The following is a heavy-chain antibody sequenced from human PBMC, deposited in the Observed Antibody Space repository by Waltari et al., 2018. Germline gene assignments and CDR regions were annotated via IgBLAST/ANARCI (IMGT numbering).Heavy chain of an antibody. Sequence: QVQLVQSGAEVKKPGASVKVSCKASGYTFTSYYMHWVRQAPGQGLEWIGYIYYSGSTNYNPSLKSRVTISVDTSKNQFSLKLSSVTAADTAVYYCARTVVTPMFDPWGQGTLVTVSS. J-gene: IGHJ5*02. CDR1: GYTFTSYY. D-gene: IGHD2-21*02. CDR2: IYYSGST. CDR3: ARTVVTPMFDP. V-gene: IGHV4-59*07.